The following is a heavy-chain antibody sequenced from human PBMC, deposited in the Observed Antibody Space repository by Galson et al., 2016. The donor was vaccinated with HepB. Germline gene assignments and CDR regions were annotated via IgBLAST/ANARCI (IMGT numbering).Heavy chain of an antibody. CDR3: VRDISSSHFDL. Sequence: SLRLSCAASGFTFSIYGMHWIRQAPGKGLEWVATTSSDESVKHYADSVKGRFTISRDNSKSSLYLDMSSLRAEDTAVYYCVRDISSSHFDLWGRGTLVTVTS. D-gene: IGHD2-2*01. CDR2: TSSDESVK. CDR1: GFTFSIYG. J-gene: IGHJ2*01. V-gene: IGHV3-30*13.